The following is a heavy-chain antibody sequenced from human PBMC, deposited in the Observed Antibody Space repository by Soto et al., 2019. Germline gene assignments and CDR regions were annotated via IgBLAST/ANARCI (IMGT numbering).Heavy chain of an antibody. CDR1: GFTFSSYW. Sequence: AGGSLRLSCAASGFTFSSYWMSWVRQAPGKGLEWVANIKQDGSEKYYVDSVKGRFTISRDNAKNSLYLQMNSLRAEDTAVYYCASSSSRYCSGGSCMDVWGQGTTVTVSS. J-gene: IGHJ6*02. D-gene: IGHD2-15*01. CDR3: ASSSSRYCSGGSCMDV. CDR2: IKQDGSEK. V-gene: IGHV3-7*05.